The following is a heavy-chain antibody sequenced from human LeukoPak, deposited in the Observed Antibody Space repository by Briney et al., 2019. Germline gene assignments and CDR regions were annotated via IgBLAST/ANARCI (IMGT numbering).Heavy chain of an antibody. J-gene: IGHJ4*02. CDR2: INPNSGGT. CDR3: ARDHGYCSGTSCYLDY. CDR1: GYTFTSYY. D-gene: IGHD2-2*01. V-gene: IGHV1-2*02. Sequence: ASVKVSCKASGYTFTSYYMHWVRQAPGQGLEWMGWINPNSGGTNYAQKFQGRVTMTRDTSISTAYMELSRLRSDDTAVYYCARDHGYCSGTSCYLDYWGQGTLVTVSS.